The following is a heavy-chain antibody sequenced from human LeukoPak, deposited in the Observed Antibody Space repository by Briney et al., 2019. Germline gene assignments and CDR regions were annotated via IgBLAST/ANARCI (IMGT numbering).Heavy chain of an antibody. D-gene: IGHD3-16*01. CDR1: GMTFSNHW. CDR3: TTGPSYGYEW. CDR2: IKTDGRTT. Sequence: GGSLRLSCAASGMTFSNHWMHWVRQAPGKELVWASLIKTDGRTTIYADSVKGRFTISRDNGKSTLYLQMNSLRAEDTAIYYCTTGPSYGYEWWGQGTVVTVSS. J-gene: IGHJ4*02. V-gene: IGHV3-74*01.